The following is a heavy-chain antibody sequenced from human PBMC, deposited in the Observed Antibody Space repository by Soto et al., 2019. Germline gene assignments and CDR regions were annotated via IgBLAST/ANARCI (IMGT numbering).Heavy chain of an antibody. D-gene: IGHD4-17*01. CDR2: IWYDGTNE. J-gene: IGHJ3*02. Sequence: QVQRVEAGGGVGQPGRSLRLSCAASGFTFSSDGMHWVRQAPGKGLEWVAVIWYDGTNENYGDSGKSRFTISRDNSKNTLYLQMNSLRAEDKAVYYCARNDYANARAFDILSQGTMVTVSS. CDR3: ARNDYANARAFDI. CDR1: GFTFSSDG. V-gene: IGHV3-33*01.